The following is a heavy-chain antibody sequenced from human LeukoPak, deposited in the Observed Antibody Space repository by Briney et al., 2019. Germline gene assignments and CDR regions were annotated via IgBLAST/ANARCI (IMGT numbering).Heavy chain of an antibody. Sequence: SETLSLTCTVSGGSISSSNYYWGWIRQPPGKGLEWIGNIYYSGSTYYNPSLKSRVTISVDKSRNQFSLKLTSVPAADTAVYYCARTTMMVTGPWNYFDYWGQGTLVTVSS. D-gene: IGHD4-23*01. CDR3: ARTTMMVTGPWNYFDY. CDR2: IYYSGST. V-gene: IGHV4-39*01. J-gene: IGHJ4*02. CDR1: GGSISSSNYY.